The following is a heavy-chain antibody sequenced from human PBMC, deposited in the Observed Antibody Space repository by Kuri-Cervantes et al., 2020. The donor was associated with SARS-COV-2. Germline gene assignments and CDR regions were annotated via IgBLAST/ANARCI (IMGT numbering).Heavy chain of an antibody. CDR2: IRYDGSNK. D-gene: IGHD1-7*01. V-gene: IGHV3-30*02. CDR3: AKVGQLELQYPIGYYYYYMDV. CDR1: GFTFSSYG. Sequence: GGSLRLSCAASGFTFSSYGMHWVREAPGKGLEWVAFIRYDGSNKYYADSVKGRFTISRDNSKNTLYLQMNSLRAEDTAVYYCAKVGQLELQYPIGYYYYYMDVWCKGTTVTVSS. J-gene: IGHJ6*03.